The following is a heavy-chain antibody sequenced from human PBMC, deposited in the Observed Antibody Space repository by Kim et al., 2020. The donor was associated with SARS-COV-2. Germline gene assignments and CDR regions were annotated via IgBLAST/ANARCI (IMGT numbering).Heavy chain of an antibody. D-gene: IGHD6-25*01. Sequence: GGSLRLSCAASGFTFSEAWMSWVRQAPGKGLEWVGRITSKSDDETTDYATPVKDRFTISRDDSKNTLYLQMNSLKSEDTAVYYCTTDRSTNAAVDPFDFWGRGTLVGVSS. CDR2: ITSKSDDETT. V-gene: IGHV3-15*01. CDR3: TTDRSTNAAVDPFDF. J-gene: IGHJ4*02. CDR1: GFTFSEAW.